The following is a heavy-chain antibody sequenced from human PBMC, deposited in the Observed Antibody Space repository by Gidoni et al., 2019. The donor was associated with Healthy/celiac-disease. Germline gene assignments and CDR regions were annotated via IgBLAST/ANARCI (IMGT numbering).Heavy chain of an antibody. V-gene: IGHV3-64D*06. J-gene: IGHJ4*02. CDR1: RFPLSSYA. Sequence: EVQLVESGGGLVQPGGSLRLSCSASRFPLSSYAMHWVRQAPGKGLEYVSAISSNGGSTYYADSVKGRFTISRDNSKNTLYLQMSSLRAEDTAVYYCVKSHRIAGHLFDYWGQGTLVTVSS. CDR2: ISSNGGST. CDR3: VKSHRIAGHLFDY. D-gene: IGHD6-13*01.